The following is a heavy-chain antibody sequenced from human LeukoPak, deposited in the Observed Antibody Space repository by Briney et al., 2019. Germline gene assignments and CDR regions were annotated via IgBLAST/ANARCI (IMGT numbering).Heavy chain of an antibody. V-gene: IGHV3-23*01. D-gene: IGHD6-19*01. CDR3: AREPGAGGFQH. CDR2: ISGSGGGT. CDR1: GFTFSSYA. J-gene: IGHJ1*01. Sequence: GGSLRLSCAASGFTFSSYAMSWVRQAPGKGLEWVSAISGSGGGTYYADSVKGRFTISRDNSKNTLYLQMNSLRPEDTAVYYCAREPGAGGFQHWGQGTLVTVSS.